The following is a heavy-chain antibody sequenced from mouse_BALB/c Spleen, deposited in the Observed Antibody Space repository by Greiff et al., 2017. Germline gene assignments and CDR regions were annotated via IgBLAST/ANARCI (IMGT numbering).Heavy chain of an antibody. V-gene: IGHV14-4*02. Sequence: DVQLQESGAELVRSGASVKLSCTASGFNIKDYYMHWVKQRPEQGLEWIGWIDPENGDTEYAPKFQGKATMTADTSYNTAYLQLSSLTSEDTAVYYCNAWARAWFAYWGQGTLVTVSA. CDR2: IDPENGDT. CDR1: GFNIKDYY. J-gene: IGHJ3*01. CDR3: NAWARAWFAY.